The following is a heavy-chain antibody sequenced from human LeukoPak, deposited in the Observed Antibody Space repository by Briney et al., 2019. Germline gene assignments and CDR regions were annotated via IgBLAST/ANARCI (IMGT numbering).Heavy chain of an antibody. CDR1: GYTFTGYY. J-gene: IGHJ5*02. Sequence: GASVKVSCKASGYTFTGYYMHWVRQAPGQGLEWMGRVIPLLNIPHYAQKFQDGVTITAETSSNTSYLELRSLTSDDTAVYYCARAPHYSASSGYNWFHPWGQGSLVTVSS. CDR2: VIPLLNIP. CDR3: ARAPHYSASSGYNWFHP. V-gene: IGHV1-2*02. D-gene: IGHD3-22*01.